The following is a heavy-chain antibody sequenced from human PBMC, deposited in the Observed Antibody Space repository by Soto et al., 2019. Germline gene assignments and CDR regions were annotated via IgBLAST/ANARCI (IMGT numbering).Heavy chain of an antibody. J-gene: IGHJ6*03. V-gene: IGHV3-9*01. Sequence: EAQLVESGGGLVQPGRSLRLSCAASGFSFDEYAMHWVRQAPGKGLEWVSGVSWNSGTMGYGDSVRGRFAISRDSAKNSLYLQMNSLTTEDTALYYCAKGFCSSTRCLTYSYMDVWGKGTTVTVSS. CDR1: GFSFDEYA. D-gene: IGHD2-2*01. CDR3: AKGFCSSTRCLTYSYMDV. CDR2: VSWNSGTM.